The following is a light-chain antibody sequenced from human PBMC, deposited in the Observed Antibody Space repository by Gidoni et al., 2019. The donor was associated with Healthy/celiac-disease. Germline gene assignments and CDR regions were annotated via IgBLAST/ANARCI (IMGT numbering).Light chain of an antibody. V-gene: IGLV2-14*03. CDR1: SSDVGGYNH. J-gene: IGLJ1*01. Sequence: SALTQPASVSGPPGQPTTISCTGTSSDVGGYNHVSWYQQHPGKAPKLMIYDVSNRPSGVSNRFAGSKSGNTASLTISGLQAEDEADYYCSSYTSSSTFMVFGTGTKVTVL. CDR3: SSYTSSSTFMV. CDR2: DVS.